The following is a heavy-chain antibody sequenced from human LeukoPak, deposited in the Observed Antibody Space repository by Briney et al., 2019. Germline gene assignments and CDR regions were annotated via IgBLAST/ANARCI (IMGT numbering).Heavy chain of an antibody. CDR2: IYYSGST. D-gene: IGHD2-15*01. V-gene: IGHV4-59*01. CDR3: AGVHCSGGSCYSLDYYYYYGMDV. Sequence: SETLSLTCTVSGGSISSYYWSWIRRPPGKGLEWIGYIYYSGSTNYNPSLKSRVTISVDTSKNQFSLKLSSVTAADTAVYYCAGVHCSGGSCYSLDYYYYYGMDVWGKGTTVTVSS. J-gene: IGHJ6*04. CDR1: GGSISSYY.